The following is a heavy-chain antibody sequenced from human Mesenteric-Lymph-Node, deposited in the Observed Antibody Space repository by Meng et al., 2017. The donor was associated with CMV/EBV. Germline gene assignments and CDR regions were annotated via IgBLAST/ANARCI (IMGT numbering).Heavy chain of an antibody. CDR1: GYSISSGYY. V-gene: IGHV4-38-2*02. CDR2: IYHSGST. CDR3: ARERGARCSSTSCYRGRGWFDP. J-gene: IGHJ5*02. D-gene: IGHD2-2*02. Sequence: SETLSLTCTVSGYSISSGYYWGWIRQPPGKGLEWIGSIYHSGSTYYNPSLKSRVTISVDTSKNQFSLKLSSVTAADTAVYYCARERGARCSSTSCYRGRGWFDPWGQGTLVTVSS.